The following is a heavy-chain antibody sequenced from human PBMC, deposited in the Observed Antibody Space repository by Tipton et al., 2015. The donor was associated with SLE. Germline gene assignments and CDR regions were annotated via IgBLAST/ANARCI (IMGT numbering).Heavy chain of an antibody. CDR1: GFIFRDYG. J-gene: IGHJ4*02. CDR3: ARIHYYGSGSRDY. Sequence: GSLRLSCVASGFIFRDYGMHWVRQVPGKGLEWVTYIRYDASNKYDADSVKGRFTVSRDNSKNTLYLQMNSLRPEDTAVYYCARIHYYGSGSRDYWGQGTLVTVSS. CDR2: IRYDASNK. V-gene: IGHV3-30*02. D-gene: IGHD3-10*01.